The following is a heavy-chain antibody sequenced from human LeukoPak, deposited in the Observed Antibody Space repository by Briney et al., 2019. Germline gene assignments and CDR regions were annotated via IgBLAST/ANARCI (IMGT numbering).Heavy chain of an antibody. CDR3: ARSQGSSSWGGHWYFDL. D-gene: IGHD6-13*01. Sequence: SVKVSCMHSGCTFSSYAISWLRPAPGQGLEWMGGIIPIFGTATYAQKFQGRVTITADESTSTAYMELSSLRSEDTAVYYCARSQGSSSWGGHWYFDLWGRGTLVTVSS. CDR1: GCTFSSYA. CDR2: IIPIFGTA. V-gene: IGHV1-69*13. J-gene: IGHJ2*01.